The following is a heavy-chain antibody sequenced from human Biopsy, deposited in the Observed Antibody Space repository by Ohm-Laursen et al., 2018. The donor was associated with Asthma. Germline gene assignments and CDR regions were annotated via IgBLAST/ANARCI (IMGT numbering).Heavy chain of an antibody. CDR2: INSFFGTT. CDR1: GGTFNTYV. CDR3: ARKAGSCISRTCYSLDF. D-gene: IGHD2-2*01. V-gene: IGHV1-69*13. J-gene: IGHJ4*02. Sequence: SVKVSCKSLGGTFNTYVIGWGRQAPGQGLEWMGGINSFFGTTTYPQKFQDRVTITADDSTSTVYMELSSLRAEDTAVYYCARKAGSCISRTCYSLDFWGQGTLVTVSS.